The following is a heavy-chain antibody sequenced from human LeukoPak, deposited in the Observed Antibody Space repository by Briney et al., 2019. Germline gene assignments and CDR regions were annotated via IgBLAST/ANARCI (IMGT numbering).Heavy chain of an antibody. V-gene: IGHV3-23*01. CDR2: ISSSGGST. Sequence: PGGSLRLSCAASGFTFSSYAMSCVRHAPGRGVEWVSAISSSGGSTHYPDSVQGRYPISRENSKNTLYLQMNSLRAEDTAVYYCAKKWFEIAYWGQGPLVTVSS. CDR1: GFTFSSYA. J-gene: IGHJ4*02. CDR3: AKKWFEIAY. D-gene: IGHD3-10*01.